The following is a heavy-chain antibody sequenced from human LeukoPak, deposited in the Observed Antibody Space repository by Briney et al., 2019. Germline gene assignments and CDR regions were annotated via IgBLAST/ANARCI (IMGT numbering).Heavy chain of an antibody. Sequence: SDTLSLTCTISGGPMMNYYWRWIRQTPGKGLESLGYIFYSGVTDYNPSLKSRLTISIDTSKSQFSLNLNSVTAADTAVYYCARLGSQLWRYFDCWGQGTLVTVSS. V-gene: IGHV4-59*07. J-gene: IGHJ4*02. CDR3: ARLGSQLWRYFDC. D-gene: IGHD5-18*01. CDR1: GGPMMNYY. CDR2: IFYSGVT.